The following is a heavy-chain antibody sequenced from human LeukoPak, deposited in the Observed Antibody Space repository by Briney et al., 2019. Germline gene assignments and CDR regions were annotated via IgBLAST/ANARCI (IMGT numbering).Heavy chain of an antibody. V-gene: IGHV3-53*01. Sequence: LSLTCTVSGGSISSGGYYWSWIRQAPGKGLEWVSIIYSGGNTYYADSVKGRFTISRDNSKNTLYLQMNRLRPEDTAVYYCARGTVTAPDYWGQGTLVTVSS. D-gene: IGHD2-21*02. CDR3: ARGTVTAPDY. CDR2: IYSGGNT. J-gene: IGHJ4*02. CDR1: GGSISSGGYY.